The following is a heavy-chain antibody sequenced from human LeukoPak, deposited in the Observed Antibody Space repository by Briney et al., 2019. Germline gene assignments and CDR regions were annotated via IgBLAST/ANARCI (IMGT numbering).Heavy chain of an antibody. J-gene: IGHJ3*02. D-gene: IGHD6-13*01. CDR2: MKGEGCKK. Sequence: PGGSLRLSSAVSGFTFTESWMTWVRQAPGKGLEWVANMKGEGCKKNYLDAVKGRFAISGDSATNAVYLQVTGLRADDTAVYYFARDTSPYIGTVWSDAFGIWGQGTMVTVSS. V-gene: IGHV3-7*01. CDR3: ARDTSPYIGTVWSDAFGI. CDR1: GFTFTESW.